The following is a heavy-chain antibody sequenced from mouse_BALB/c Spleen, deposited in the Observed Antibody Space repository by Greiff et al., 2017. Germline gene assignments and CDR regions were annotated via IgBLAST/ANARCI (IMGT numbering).Heavy chain of an antibody. V-gene: IGHV1-69*02. CDR1: GYTFTSYW. D-gene: IGHD1-2*01. CDR3: ATGYGYVYYAMDY. J-gene: IGHJ4*01. CDR2: IDPSDSET. Sequence: QVQLQQPGAELVKPGAPVKLSCKASGYTFTSYWMNWVKQRPGRGLEWIGRIDPSDSETHYNQKFKDKATLTVDKSSSTAYIQLSSLTSEDSAVYYCATGYGYVYYAMDYWGQGTSVTVSS.